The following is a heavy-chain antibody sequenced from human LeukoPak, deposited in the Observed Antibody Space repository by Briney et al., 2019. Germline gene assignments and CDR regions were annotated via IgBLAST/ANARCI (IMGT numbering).Heavy chain of an antibody. J-gene: IGHJ4*02. CDR1: GFTFSTYA. CDR3: ARGGYDSSGYSPY. V-gene: IGHV3-30*04. D-gene: IGHD3-22*01. Sequence: GGSLRLSCEASGFTFSTYAMSWVRQAPGKGLEWVAVISYDGSNKYYADSVKGRFTISRDNSKNTLYLQMNSLRAEDTAVYYCARGGYDSSGYSPYWGQGTLVTVSS. CDR2: ISYDGSNK.